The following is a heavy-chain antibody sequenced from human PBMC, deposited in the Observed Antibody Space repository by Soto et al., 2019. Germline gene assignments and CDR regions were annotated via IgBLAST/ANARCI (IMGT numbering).Heavy chain of an antibody. CDR1: GFTVSSND. D-gene: IGHD3-10*01. CDR2: ISGGDTT. CDR3: ARGRLWFGDNLKYFDY. J-gene: IGHJ4*02. Sequence: PGGSLRLSCVVSGFTVSSNDRSWVRQTPGKGLEWVSVISGGDTTYYADSVKGKFTISRDNSKNTLYLQMNSLGGEDTAVYYCARGRLWFGDNLKYFDYWGQGTLVTVSS. V-gene: IGHV3-66*01.